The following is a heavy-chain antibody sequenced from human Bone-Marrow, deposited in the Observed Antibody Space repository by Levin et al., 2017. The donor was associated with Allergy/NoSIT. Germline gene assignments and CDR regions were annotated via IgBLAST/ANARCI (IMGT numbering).Heavy chain of an antibody. Sequence: ASVKVSCKASGYTFTGYYMHWVRQAPGQGLEWMGRINPNSGGTNYAQKFQGRVTLTRDTSISTAYMELSRLRSDDTAVYYCATPSYDYIWGSDRYTASLDPAEFFQHWGQGTLVTVSA. CDR2: INPNSGGT. CDR1: GYTFTGYY. V-gene: IGHV1-2*06. D-gene: IGHD3-16*02. J-gene: IGHJ1*01. CDR3: ATPSYDYIWGSDRYTASLDPAEFFQH.